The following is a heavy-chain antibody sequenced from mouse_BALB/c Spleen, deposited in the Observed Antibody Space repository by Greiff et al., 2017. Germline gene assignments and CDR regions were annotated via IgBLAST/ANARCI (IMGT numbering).Heavy chain of an antibody. CDR3: ARQGMITTFDY. Sequence: QVQLQQSGAELMKPGASVKISCKATGYTFSSYWIEWVKQRPGHGLEWIGEILPGSGSTNYNEKFKGKATFTADTSSNTAYMQLSSLTSEDSAVYYCARQGMITTFDYWGQGTTLTGSS. CDR1: GYTFSSYW. CDR2: ILPGSGST. D-gene: IGHD2-4*01. V-gene: IGHV1-9*01. J-gene: IGHJ2*01.